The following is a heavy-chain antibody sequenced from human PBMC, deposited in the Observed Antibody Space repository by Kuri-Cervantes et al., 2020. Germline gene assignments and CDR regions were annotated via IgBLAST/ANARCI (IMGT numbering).Heavy chain of an antibody. CDR2: INHSGST. D-gene: IGHD3-10*01. Sequence: SETLSLTCAVYGGSFSGYYWSWIRQPPGKGLVWIGEINHSGSTNYNPSLKSRVTISVDTSKNQFSLKLSSVTAADTAVYYCARVDVWFGALLDGAFDIWGIGTMVTVSS. J-gene: IGHJ3*02. CDR3: ARVDVWFGALLDGAFDI. V-gene: IGHV4-34*01. CDR1: GGSFSGYY.